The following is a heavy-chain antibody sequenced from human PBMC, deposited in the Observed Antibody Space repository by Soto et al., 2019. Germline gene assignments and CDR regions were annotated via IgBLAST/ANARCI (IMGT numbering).Heavy chain of an antibody. D-gene: IGHD2-2*01. CDR1: GFAFSGYA. J-gene: IGHJ4*02. V-gene: IGHV3-23*01. Sequence: EVQLLASGGGLVQPGGSLRLSCAASGFAFSGYAMTWVRQAPGKGLEWVSTLSGSGTTTYYADSVQGRFTVSRDNSKNTVYLQMNSLRAEDTAIYYCARGSLGRYCSLTTCYVDYWGQGTQVTVSS. CDR2: LSGSGTTT. CDR3: ARGSLGRYCSLTTCYVDY.